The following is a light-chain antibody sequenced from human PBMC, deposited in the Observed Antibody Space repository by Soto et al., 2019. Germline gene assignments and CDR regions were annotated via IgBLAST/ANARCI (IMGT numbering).Light chain of an antibody. CDR3: QVWDSGTDHAV. Sequence: SYELTQPPSVSVAPGQSARITCGGNNIGSQSVHWYQQKPGQAPVLVVYDDNDRPSGIPERFSGSKSGNTATLSITRVGAGDAADYYCQVWDSGTDHAVFGGGTKLTVL. J-gene: IGLJ2*01. CDR2: DDN. V-gene: IGLV3-21*02. CDR1: NIGSQS.